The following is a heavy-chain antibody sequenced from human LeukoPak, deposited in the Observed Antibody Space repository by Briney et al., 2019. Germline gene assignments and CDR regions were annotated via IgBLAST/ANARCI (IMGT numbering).Heavy chain of an antibody. CDR3: ARDYGSGSGNWFDA. J-gene: IGHJ5*02. D-gene: IGHD3-10*01. CDR2: MYPGDSDT. V-gene: IGHV5-51*01. Sequence: GESLRISCQGSGYRFSSYWIGWVRQMPGKGLEWMGTMYPGDSDTRYSPSFQGQVTMSVDKSITTAYLEWSGLKASDTAMYYCARDYGSGSGNWFDAWGPGTLVTVSS. CDR1: GYRFSSYW.